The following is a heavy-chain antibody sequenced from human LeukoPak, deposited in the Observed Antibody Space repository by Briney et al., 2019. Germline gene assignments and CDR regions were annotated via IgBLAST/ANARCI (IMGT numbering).Heavy chain of an antibody. V-gene: IGHV1-8*03. CDR2: MNPNSGNT. CDR1: GYTFTGYY. D-gene: IGHD5-12*01. Sequence: EASVKVSCKASGYTFTGYYMHWVRQAPGQGLEWMGWMNPNSGNTGYAQKFQGRVTFTRDTSIRTAYMELSSLRSEDTAVYYCARGASRSFDYWGQGTLVTVSS. J-gene: IGHJ4*02. CDR3: ARGASRSFDY.